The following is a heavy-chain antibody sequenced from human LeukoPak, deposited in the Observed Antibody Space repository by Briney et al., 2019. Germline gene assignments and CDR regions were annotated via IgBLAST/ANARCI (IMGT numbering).Heavy chain of an antibody. J-gene: IGHJ4*02. V-gene: IGHV3-15*01. D-gene: IGHD3-10*01. CDR2: VKSKASGETT. CDR3: TLIKGWGSGSYYRDY. CDR1: DLSIRNDW. Sequence: PGGSLRLSCEGSDLSIRNDWMSWVRQAPGKGLEWVARVKSKASGETTDYAAPVKGRFIISRDDSKNTLYLQMNSLKIEDTAVYFCTLIKGWGSGSYYRDYWGQGTLVTVSS.